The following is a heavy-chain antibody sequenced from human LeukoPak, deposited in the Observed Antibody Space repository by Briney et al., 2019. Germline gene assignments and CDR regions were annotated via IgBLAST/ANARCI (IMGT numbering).Heavy chain of an antibody. CDR2: INPNSGGT. CDR3: ARDNPVVWFGGTY. V-gene: IGHV1-2*02. J-gene: IGHJ4*02. Sequence: GASVTVSCKASGYTFTGYYIHWVRQAPGQGLEWMGWINPNSGGTNYAQKFQGRVTMTRDTSISTAYMELSRLRSDDTAVYYCARDNPVVWFGGTYWGQGTLVTVSS. CDR1: GYTFTGYY. D-gene: IGHD3-10*01.